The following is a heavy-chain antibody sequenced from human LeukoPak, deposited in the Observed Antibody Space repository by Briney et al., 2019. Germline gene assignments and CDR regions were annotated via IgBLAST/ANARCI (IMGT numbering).Heavy chain of an antibody. CDR1: GGSISSYY. CDR3: ARQGGGFWYFDL. Sequence: PSETLSLTCTVPGGSISSYYWSWIRQPPGKGLEWIGYIYYSGSTNYNPSLKSRVTISVDTSKNQFSLKLSSVTAADTAVYYCARQGGGFWYFDLWGRGTLVTVPS. V-gene: IGHV4-59*08. CDR2: IYYSGST. D-gene: IGHD6-25*01. J-gene: IGHJ2*01.